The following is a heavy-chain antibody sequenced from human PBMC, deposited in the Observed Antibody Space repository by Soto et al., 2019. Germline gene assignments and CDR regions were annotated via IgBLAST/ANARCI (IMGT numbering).Heavy chain of an antibody. V-gene: IGHV4-30-4*01. CDR1: GGSISSGDYY. CDR2: IYYSGST. J-gene: IGHJ4*02. Sequence: PSETLSLTCTVSGGSISSGDYYWSWIRQPPGKGLEWIGYIYYSGSTYYNPSLKSRVTISVDTSKNQFSLKLSSVTAADTAVYYCARVPFRVPWTGYYSNTQPYYFDYWGQGTLVTVSS. CDR3: ARVPFRVPWTGYYSNTQPYYFDY. D-gene: IGHD3-9*01.